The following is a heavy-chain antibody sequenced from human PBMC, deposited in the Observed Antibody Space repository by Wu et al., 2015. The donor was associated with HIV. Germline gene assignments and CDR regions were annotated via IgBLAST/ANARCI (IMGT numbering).Heavy chain of an antibody. CDR3: ARDRDGVGATDY. CDR2: TIPVFGTA. CDR1: GGTFNNYA. D-gene: IGHD1-26*01. Sequence: QVQLVQSGAEVKKPGSSVKVSCKASGGTFNNYAVSWVRQAPGQGLEWMAGTIPVFGTANYAQKFQGRVTMTTDTSTSTAYMELRSLRSDDTAVYYCARDRDGVGATDYWGQGTLVTVSS. V-gene: IGHV1-69*05. J-gene: IGHJ4*02.